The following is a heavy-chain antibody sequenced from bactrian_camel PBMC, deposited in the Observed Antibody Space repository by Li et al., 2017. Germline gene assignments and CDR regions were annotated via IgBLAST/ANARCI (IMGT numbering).Heavy chain of an antibody. Sequence: VQLVESGGGLVQPGGSLRLSCAAAGFTFSLAAVSWVRQAPGKGLESVSFIEPDDNTGYADHVKGRFTISLDNARNTVFLEMKSLKPEDTAVYFCAAVSGYWGQGTQVTVS. CDR1: GFTFSLAA. J-gene: IGHJ6*01. V-gene: IGHV3S10*01. CDR3: AAVSGY. CDR2: IEPDDNT.